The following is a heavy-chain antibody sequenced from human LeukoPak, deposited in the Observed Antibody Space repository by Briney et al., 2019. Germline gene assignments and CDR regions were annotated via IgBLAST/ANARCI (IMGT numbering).Heavy chain of an antibody. CDR2: ISGSGGST. D-gene: IGHD3-22*01. V-gene: IGHV3-23*01. Sequence: PGGSLRLSCAASGFTFRSYAMSWVRHAPGKGLEWVSAISGSGGSTYYADSVKGRFTISRDNSKNTLYLQMNSLRAEDTAVYYCASYDSSGYYHYFDYWGQGTLVTVSS. CDR1: GFTFRSYA. J-gene: IGHJ4*02. CDR3: ASYDSSGYYHYFDY.